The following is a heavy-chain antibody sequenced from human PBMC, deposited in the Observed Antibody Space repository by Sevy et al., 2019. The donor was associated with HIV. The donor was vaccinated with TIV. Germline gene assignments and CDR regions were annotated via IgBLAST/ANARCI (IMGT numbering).Heavy chain of an antibody. V-gene: IGHV4-39*01. CDR3: ARRIAAAGTDYGMDV. CDR1: GGSISSSSYY. Sequence: SETLSLTCTVSGGSISSSSYYWGWIRQPPGKGLEWIGSIYYSGSTYYNPSLKSRVTISVDTSKTQFSLKLSSVTAADTAVYYCARRIAAAGTDYGMDVWGQGTTVTVSS. J-gene: IGHJ6*02. CDR2: IYYSGST. D-gene: IGHD6-13*01.